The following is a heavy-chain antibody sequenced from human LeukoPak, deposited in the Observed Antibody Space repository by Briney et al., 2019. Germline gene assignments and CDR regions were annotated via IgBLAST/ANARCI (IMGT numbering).Heavy chain of an antibody. CDR2: IYYSGST. CDR3: ARGEYYGSGSYYSPYYFDY. J-gene: IGHJ4*02. Sequence: SETLSLTCTVSGGSISSSSYYWGWIRQPPGKGLEWIGSIYYSGSTYYNPSLKSRVTISVDTPKNQFSLKLSSVTAADTAVYYCARGEYYGSGSYYSPYYFDYWGQGTLVTVSS. D-gene: IGHD3-10*01. CDR1: GGSISSSSYY. V-gene: IGHV4-39*07.